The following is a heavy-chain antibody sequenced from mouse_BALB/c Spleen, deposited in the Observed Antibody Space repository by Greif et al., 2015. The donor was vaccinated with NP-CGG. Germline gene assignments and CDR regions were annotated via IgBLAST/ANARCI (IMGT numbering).Heavy chain of an antibody. Sequence: VKLVESGPGLVAPSQSLSITCTVSGFSFTGYGVNWVRQPPGKGLEWLGMIWGDRRTDYNSALKSRRGISTDNSKIQVFLNMNSLQTYDTASYYCARDRVSYAMDYWVQGTSVTVSS. CDR2: IWGDRRT. D-gene: IGHD3-1*01. J-gene: IGHJ4*01. V-gene: IGHV2-6-7*01. CDR1: GFSFTGYG. CDR3: ARDRVSYAMDY.